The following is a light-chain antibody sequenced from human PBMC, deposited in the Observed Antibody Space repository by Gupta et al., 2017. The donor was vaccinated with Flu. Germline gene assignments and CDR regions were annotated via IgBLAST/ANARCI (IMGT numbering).Light chain of an antibody. V-gene: IGKV2-28*01. CDR3: MQALQTPYT. J-gene: IGKJ2*01. CDR2: LGS. Sequence: VMSQSSPTLPVTPGEPASISCRSSQSLQHSNGYNYLDWYLQKPGQSPQLLIFLGSNPASGVPDRFSGSGSGTDFTLRISRVEAEDVGVYFCMQALQTPYTFGQGTKLEIK. CDR1: QSLQHSNGYNY.